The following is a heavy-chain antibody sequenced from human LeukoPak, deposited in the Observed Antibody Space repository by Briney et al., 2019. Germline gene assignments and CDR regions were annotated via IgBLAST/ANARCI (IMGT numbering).Heavy chain of an antibody. V-gene: IGHV3-23*01. D-gene: IGHD3-3*01. J-gene: IGHJ3*02. CDR2: ISNSGGST. CDR3: AREGNTYYDFWSGYPDAFDI. Sequence: GGSLRLSCAASGFTFSTYAMSWVRQAPGKGLEWVSVISNSGGSTYYADSVKGRFTISRDNSKNTLYLQMNSLRAEDTAVYYCAREGNTYYDFWSGYPDAFDIWGQGTMVTVSS. CDR1: GFTFSTYA.